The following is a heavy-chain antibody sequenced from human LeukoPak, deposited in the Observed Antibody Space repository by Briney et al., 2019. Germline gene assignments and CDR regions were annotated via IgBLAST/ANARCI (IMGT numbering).Heavy chain of an antibody. Sequence: SETLSLTCAVYGGSFSGYYWSWIRQPPGKGLEWIGEINHSGSTNYNPSLKSRVTISVDTSKNQFSLKLSSVTAADTAVYYCARPMGYGSGSYYSYFDYWGQGTLVTVSS. V-gene: IGHV4-34*01. CDR3: ARPMGYGSGSYYSYFDY. CDR2: INHSGST. J-gene: IGHJ4*02. D-gene: IGHD3-10*01. CDR1: GGSFSGYY.